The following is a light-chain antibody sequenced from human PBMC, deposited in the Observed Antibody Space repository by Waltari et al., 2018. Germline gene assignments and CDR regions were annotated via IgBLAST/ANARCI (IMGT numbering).Light chain of an antibody. CDR1: SEHSPYS. Sequence: LPVLTQPPSASALLGASIKLTCTLSSEHSPYSIEWYQQRPGSSPQYIMKVKSDGRHYKVNGIPDRIKCSSSGADRYLSFSNLQSDDEADYYCGGSHTVDGQGGVVFGGGTKLTVL. CDR2: VKSDGRH. CDR3: GGSHTVDGQGGVV. J-gene: IGLJ2*01. V-gene: IGLV4-3*01.